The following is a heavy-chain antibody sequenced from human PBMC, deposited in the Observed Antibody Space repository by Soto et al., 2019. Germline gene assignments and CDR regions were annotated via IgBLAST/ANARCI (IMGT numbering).Heavy chain of an antibody. Sequence: SETLSLTCAVYGGYFSGFYWSRIRQPPGKGLEWIGEINHSGSTNYNPSLKSRVTISVDTSKNQFSLKLSSVTAADTAVYYCAREGNSRNFDYWGQGTLVTVSS. CDR1: GGYFSGFY. V-gene: IGHV4-34*01. D-gene: IGHD1-7*01. J-gene: IGHJ4*02. CDR2: INHSGST. CDR3: AREGNSRNFDY.